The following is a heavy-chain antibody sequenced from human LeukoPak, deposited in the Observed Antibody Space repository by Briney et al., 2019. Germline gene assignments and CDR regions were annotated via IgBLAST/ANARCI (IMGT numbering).Heavy chain of an antibody. J-gene: IGHJ4*02. V-gene: IGHV4-31*03. CDR2: IYYSGST. D-gene: IGHD6-13*01. CDR1: GGSISSGGYY. CDR3: ARAAAAGTRY. Sequence: SETLSLTCTVSGGSISSGGYYWSWIRQHPGKGLEWIGYIYYSGSTYYNPSLKSRVTTSVDTSKNQFSLKLSSVTAADTAVYYCARAAAAGTRYWGQGTLVTVSS.